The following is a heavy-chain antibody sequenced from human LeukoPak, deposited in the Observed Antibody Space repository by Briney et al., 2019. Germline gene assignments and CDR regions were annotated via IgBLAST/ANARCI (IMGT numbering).Heavy chain of an antibody. Sequence: GESLKISCKGSGYSFTSYWIGWVRQMPGKGLEWMGIIYPGDSDTRYSPSFQGQVTISADKSISTAYLQWSSLKASDTDMFYCARPGGAGTYYSGLDYWGQGTLVTVSS. D-gene: IGHD3-10*01. J-gene: IGHJ4*02. V-gene: IGHV5-51*01. CDR2: IYPGDSDT. CDR1: GYSFTSYW. CDR3: ARPGGAGTYYSGLDY.